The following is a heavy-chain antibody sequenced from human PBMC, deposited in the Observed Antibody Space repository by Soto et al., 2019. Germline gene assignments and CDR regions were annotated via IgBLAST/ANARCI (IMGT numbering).Heavy chain of an antibody. D-gene: IGHD3-3*01. CDR2: ISGSGGST. J-gene: IGHJ4*02. Sequence: GGSLRLSCAASGFTFTSYAMSWVRQAPGKGLEWVSAISGSGGSTYYADSVKGRFTISRDNSKNTLYLQMNSLRAEDTAVYYCAKDLITIFGIPDFHWGQGTLVTVSS. CDR3: AKDLITIFGIPDFH. V-gene: IGHV3-23*01. CDR1: GFTFTSYA.